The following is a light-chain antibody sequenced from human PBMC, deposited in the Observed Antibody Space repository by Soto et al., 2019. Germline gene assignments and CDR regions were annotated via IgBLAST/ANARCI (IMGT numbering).Light chain of an antibody. V-gene: IGLV2-14*01. CDR1: SSDVGGYNY. J-gene: IGLJ1*01. Sequence: QSALTQPASVSGSPGQSITISCTGTSSDVGGYNYVSWYQQHPGKAPKLMIYDVSNRPSGVSNRFSGSKSGNTASLTISGLQAEDEADYYCSSYTSRSTLDVFGTGPKATVL. CDR2: DVS. CDR3: SSYTSRSTLDV.